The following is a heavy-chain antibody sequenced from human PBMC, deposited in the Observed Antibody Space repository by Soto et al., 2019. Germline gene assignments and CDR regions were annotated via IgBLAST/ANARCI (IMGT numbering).Heavy chain of an antibody. Sequence: EVQLVESGGGLVQPGGSLRLSCAASGFSFSKYDMHWVRQPTGKGLEWISAIGTAADPYYSASVEGRFTISRENAKNSLYLQMNSLRAGDSAVYYCAKADYWNAGLDVWGQGTTVIVSS. CDR3: AKADYWNAGLDV. D-gene: IGHD1-1*01. V-gene: IGHV3-13*05. CDR1: GFSFSKYD. CDR2: IGTAADP. J-gene: IGHJ6*02.